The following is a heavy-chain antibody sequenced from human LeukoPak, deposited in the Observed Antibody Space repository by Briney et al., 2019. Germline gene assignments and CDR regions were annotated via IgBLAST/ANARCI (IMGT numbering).Heavy chain of an antibody. V-gene: IGHV1-69*04. CDR2: IIPILGIA. D-gene: IGHD3-22*01. J-gene: IGHJ6*02. CDR1: GGTFSSYA. CDR3: ARNYDSSGYYHYYGMDV. Sequence: SVKVSCKASGGTFSSYAISWVRQAPGQGLEWMGRIIPILGIANYAQKFQGRVTITADKSTSTAYMELSSLRSEDMAVYYCARNYDSSGYYHYYGMDVWGQGTTVTVSS.